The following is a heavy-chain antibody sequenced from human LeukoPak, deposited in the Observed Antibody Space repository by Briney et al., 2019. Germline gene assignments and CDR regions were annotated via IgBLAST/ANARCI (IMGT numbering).Heavy chain of an antibody. CDR1: GGSFSGYY. CDR2: INHSGST. Sequence: SETLSLTCAVYGGSFSGYYWSWIRQPPGKGLEWIGEINHSGSTNYNPSLKSRVTMSVDTSKNQFSLKLSSVTAADTAVYYCARAIFGVVDYFDYWGQGTLVTVSS. D-gene: IGHD3-3*01. J-gene: IGHJ4*02. V-gene: IGHV4-34*01. CDR3: ARAIFGVVDYFDY.